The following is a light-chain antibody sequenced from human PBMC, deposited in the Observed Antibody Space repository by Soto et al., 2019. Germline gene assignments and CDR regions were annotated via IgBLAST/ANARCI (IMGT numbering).Light chain of an antibody. CDR3: QQRSNWPPSIT. J-gene: IGKJ1*01. Sequence: EIVLTQSPATLSLYPGERATLSCRASQSVSSYLAWYQQKPGQAPRLLIYDASNRATGIPARFSGSGSGTDFTLTISSLEPEDFAVYYCQQRSNWPPSITFGQGTKVDI. CDR2: DAS. V-gene: IGKV3-11*01. CDR1: QSVSSY.